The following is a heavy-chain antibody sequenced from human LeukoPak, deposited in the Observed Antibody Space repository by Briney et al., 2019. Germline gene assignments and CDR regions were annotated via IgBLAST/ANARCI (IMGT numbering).Heavy chain of an antibody. Sequence: PGGSLRLSCAASGFTFSSYAMSWVRQAPGKGLEWVSGIFGSGGSAHYADSVKGRFTISRDNSKNTVYLQMSSLRAEDTAVYYCAKTTTGYSSGRYPGWPADYWGQGSLVTVSS. J-gene: IGHJ4*02. V-gene: IGHV3-23*01. D-gene: IGHD6-19*01. CDR2: IFGSGGSA. CDR1: GFTFSSYA. CDR3: AKTTTGYSSGRYPGWPADY.